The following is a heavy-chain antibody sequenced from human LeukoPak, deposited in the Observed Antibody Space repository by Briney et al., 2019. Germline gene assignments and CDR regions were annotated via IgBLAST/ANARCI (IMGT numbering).Heavy chain of an antibody. J-gene: IGHJ4*02. CDR1: GFTFSSYG. Sequence: SGGSLRLSCAASGFTFSSYGMHWVRQAPGKGLEWVAVIWYDGSNKYYADSVKGRFTISRDNSKNTLYLQMNSLRAEDTAVYYCARVSGAMVRGVTIDYWGQGTLVTVSS. CDR3: ARVSGAMVRGVTIDY. V-gene: IGHV3-33*01. D-gene: IGHD3-10*01. CDR2: IWYDGSNK.